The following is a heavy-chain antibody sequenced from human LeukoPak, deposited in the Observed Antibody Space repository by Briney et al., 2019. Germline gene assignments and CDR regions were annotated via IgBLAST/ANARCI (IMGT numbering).Heavy chain of an antibody. CDR1: GGTFSSYA. V-gene: IGHV1-69*13. Sequence: SVKVSCKASGGTFSSYAISWVRQAPGQGLEWMGGIIPIFGTANYAQKFQGRVTITADESTSTAYMELSSRRSVVTAVYYCARDEGYSSSWYLINWGQGTLVTVSS. J-gene: IGHJ4*02. CDR3: ARDEGYSSSWYLIN. D-gene: IGHD6-13*01. CDR2: IIPIFGTA.